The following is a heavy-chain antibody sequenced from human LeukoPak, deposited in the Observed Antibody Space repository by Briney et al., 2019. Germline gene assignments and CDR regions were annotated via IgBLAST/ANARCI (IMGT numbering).Heavy chain of an antibody. J-gene: IGHJ4*02. CDR3: ARDSVGSGWYFTGGFDY. CDR2: IYSVGRT. V-gene: IGHV3-66*01. D-gene: IGHD6-19*01. Sequence: GGSLRLSCAASGFTFSSFQMTWVRQAPGKGLEWVSVIYSVGRTYYADSVRGRFTISRDDSKNTLYLQMSSLRAEDTAVYYCARDSVGSGWYFTGGFDYWGQGTLVTVSS. CDR1: GFTFSSFQ.